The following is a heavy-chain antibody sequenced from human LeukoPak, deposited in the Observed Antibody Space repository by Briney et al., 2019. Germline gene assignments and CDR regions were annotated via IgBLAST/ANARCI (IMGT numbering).Heavy chain of an antibody. V-gene: IGHV3-23*01. J-gene: IGHJ4*02. D-gene: IGHD3-22*01. Sequence: GGSLRLSCAASGFTFSSYAMSWVRQAPGKGLEWVSAISGSGGCTYYADSVKGRFTISRDNSKNTLYLQMNSLRAEDTAVYYCAKVQYSSGYPPDYWGQGTLVTVSS. CDR1: GFTFSSYA. CDR2: ISGSGGCT. CDR3: AKVQYSSGYPPDY.